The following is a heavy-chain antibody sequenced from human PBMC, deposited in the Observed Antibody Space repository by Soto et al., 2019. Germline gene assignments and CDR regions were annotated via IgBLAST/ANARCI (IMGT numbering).Heavy chain of an antibody. CDR1: GGSISSGDYY. D-gene: IGHD4-17*01. J-gene: IGHJ4*02. CDR3: SRVRFSTGHEIIYY. CDR2: IYYSGST. Sequence: NPSETLSLTCTASGGSISSGDYYWSWIRQPPGKGLEWIGYIYYSGSTYYNPSLKSRVTISVDTSKNQFSLKLSSVTAADTAVYYCSRVRFSTGHEIIYYWGQRTLVPVSA. V-gene: IGHV4-30-4*01.